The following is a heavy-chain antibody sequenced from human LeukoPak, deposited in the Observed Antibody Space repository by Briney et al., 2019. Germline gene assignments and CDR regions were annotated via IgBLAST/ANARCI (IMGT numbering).Heavy chain of an antibody. Sequence: MTSETLSLTCTVSGGSISSYHWSWIRQPAGKGLEWIGRIYTSGSTNYNPSLKSRVTMSIDTSKNQFSLKLSSVTAADTAVYYCARGDGVSLGLFDYWGQGTLVTVSS. CDR3: ARGDGVSLGLFDY. V-gene: IGHV4-4*07. CDR2: IYTSGST. D-gene: IGHD5-24*01. CDR1: GGSISSYH. J-gene: IGHJ4*02.